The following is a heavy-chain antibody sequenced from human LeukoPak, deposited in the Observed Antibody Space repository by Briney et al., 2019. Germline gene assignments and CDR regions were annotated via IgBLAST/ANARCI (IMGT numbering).Heavy chain of an antibody. CDR3: ARASGDYGTRDY. D-gene: IGHD4-17*01. CDR1: GGSISSYY. Sequence: PSETLSLTCTVSGGSISSYYWSWIRQPPGKGLEWIGYIYYSGSTNYNPSLKSRVTISVDTSKNQFSLKLSSVTAADTAVYYCARASGDYGTRDYWGQGTLVTVSS. V-gene: IGHV4-59*01. CDR2: IYYSGST. J-gene: IGHJ4*02.